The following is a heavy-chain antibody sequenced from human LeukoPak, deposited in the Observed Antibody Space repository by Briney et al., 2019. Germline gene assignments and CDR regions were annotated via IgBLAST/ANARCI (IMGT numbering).Heavy chain of an antibody. Sequence: PGGSLRLSCEVSGFTFSSYSMTWVRQAPGKGLEWVSSISSSSSYIYYADSVKGRFTISRDNAKNTLYLQMNSLRAEDTAVYYCARVGQWLTTYYYYYMDVWGKGTTVTVSS. D-gene: IGHD6-19*01. CDR1: GFTFSSYS. J-gene: IGHJ6*03. V-gene: IGHV3-21*01. CDR3: ARVGQWLTTYYYYYMDV. CDR2: ISSSSSYI.